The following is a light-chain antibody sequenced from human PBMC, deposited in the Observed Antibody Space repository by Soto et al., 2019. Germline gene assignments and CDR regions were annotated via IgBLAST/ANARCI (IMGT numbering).Light chain of an antibody. CDR3: SSYTSPSTVL. CDR1: NSDVGGYNY. CDR2: DVS. J-gene: IGLJ2*01. Sequence: QSVLTQPASVSGSPRQSITISCTGTNSDVGGYNYVSWYQQHPGQAPKLMIYDVSDRPSGVSNRFSGSKSGNTASLTISGLQGEDEADYFCSSYTSPSTVLFGGGTKLTVL. V-gene: IGLV2-14*01.